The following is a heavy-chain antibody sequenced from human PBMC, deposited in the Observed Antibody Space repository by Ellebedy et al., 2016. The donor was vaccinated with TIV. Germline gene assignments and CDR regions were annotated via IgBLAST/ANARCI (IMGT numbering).Heavy chain of an antibody. Sequence: ASVKVSXXASGYTCTTFSITWVRQVPGQGLEWMGFVSTFSGNTKFAQKFQGRVSMTTDSSTHTAYMDLRSLRSDDTAMYYCAKTSGWGYGENWGQGTLVTVSS. D-gene: IGHD3-10*01. CDR3: AKTSGWGYGEN. CDR2: VSTFSGNT. CDR1: GYTCTTFS. J-gene: IGHJ4*02. V-gene: IGHV1-18*04.